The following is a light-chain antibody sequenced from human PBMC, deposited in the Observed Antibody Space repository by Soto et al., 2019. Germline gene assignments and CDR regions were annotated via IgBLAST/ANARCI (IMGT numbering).Light chain of an antibody. CDR1: SSDVGGYKF. V-gene: IGLV2-14*01. J-gene: IGLJ1*01. CDR3: SSYTTSSTLEV. Sequence: QSVLTQPASVSGSPGQSITISCTGTSSDVGGYKFVSWYQQHPGKVPKLMIYGVSNRPSGVSNRFSGSKSGNTASLTISGLQAEDEADYYCSSYTTSSTLEVFGPGTKLTVL. CDR2: GVS.